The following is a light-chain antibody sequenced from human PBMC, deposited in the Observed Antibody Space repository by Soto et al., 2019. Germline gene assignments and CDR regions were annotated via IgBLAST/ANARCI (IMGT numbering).Light chain of an antibody. J-gene: IGLJ1*01. CDR1: NXVVGSYNL. V-gene: IGLV2-23*02. CDR3: FSYAGDSVYV. Sequence: QSVLTQPASVSGSPRQSITISCTGTNXVVGSYNLVSWFQQHPGKAPKLVIYEVTKRPSGVSDRFSGSKSGNTASLTISGLQAEDEADYYCFSYAGDSVYVFGTGTKVTVL. CDR2: EVT.